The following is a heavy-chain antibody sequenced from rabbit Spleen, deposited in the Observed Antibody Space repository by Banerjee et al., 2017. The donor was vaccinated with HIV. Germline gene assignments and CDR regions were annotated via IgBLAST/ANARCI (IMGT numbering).Heavy chain of an antibody. CDR1: GFSFSSSVY. D-gene: IGHD6-1*01. J-gene: IGHJ4*01. CDR2: IYTGSSGST. CDR3: ARFDIYSDSYNL. V-gene: IGHV1S45*01. Sequence: QEQLVESGGGLVQPEGSLTLTCTVSGFSFSSSVYMCWVRQAPGKGLEWIACIYTGSSGSTYYASWATGRFTISKTSSTTVTLQLNSLTAADTATYFCARFDIYSDSYNLWGPGTLVTVS.